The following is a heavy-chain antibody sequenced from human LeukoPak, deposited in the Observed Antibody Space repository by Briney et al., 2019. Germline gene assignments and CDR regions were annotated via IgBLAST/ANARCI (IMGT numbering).Heavy chain of an antibody. V-gene: IGHV3-33*01. CDR1: GFTFSSYG. J-gene: IGHJ4*02. D-gene: IGHD3-22*01. CDR2: IWYDGSNK. Sequence: GGSLRLSCAASGFTFSSYGMPWVRQAPGKGLEWVAVIWYDGSNKYYADSVKGRFTISRDNSKNTLYLQMNSLRAEDTAVYYCARGLNYYDSSGLTDYFDYWGQGTLVTVSS. CDR3: ARGLNYYDSSGLTDYFDY.